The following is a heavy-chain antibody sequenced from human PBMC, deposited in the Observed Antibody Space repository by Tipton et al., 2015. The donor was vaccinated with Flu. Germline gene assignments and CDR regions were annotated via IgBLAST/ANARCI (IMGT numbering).Heavy chain of an antibody. Sequence: GLVKPSETLSLTCAVYGGSFSGYYWSWIRQPPGKGLEWIGYIYYSGSTNYNPSLKSRVTISVDTSKNQFSLKLSSVTAADTAVYYCAREVGATLYYYYYYYMDVWGKGTTVTVSS. CDR3: AREVGATLYYYYYYYMDV. V-gene: IGHV4-59*01. D-gene: IGHD1-26*01. CDR1: GGSFSGYY. J-gene: IGHJ6*03. CDR2: IYYSGST.